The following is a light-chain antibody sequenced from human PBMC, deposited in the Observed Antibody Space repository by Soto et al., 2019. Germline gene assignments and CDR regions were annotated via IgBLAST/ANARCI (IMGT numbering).Light chain of an antibody. J-gene: IGLJ3*02. CDR3: SSYTSSTTWV. CDR2: DVS. Sequence: QSALTQPASVSGSPGQSITISCTGTSSDVGGYNYVSWYQQHPGKAPKLMIYDVSNRPSGVSNRFSGSKSGNTASLTISGLQAEDEGDYYCSSYTSSTTWVFGGGTKVTVL. CDR1: SSDVGGYNY. V-gene: IGLV2-14*03.